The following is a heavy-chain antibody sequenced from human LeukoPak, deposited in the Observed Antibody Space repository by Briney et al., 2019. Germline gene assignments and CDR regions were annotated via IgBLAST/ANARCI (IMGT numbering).Heavy chain of an antibody. CDR1: GYTFTSYA. D-gene: IGHD3-10*01. CDR2: INTNTGNP. CDR3: ARGYPLDYYGSGSYSDAFDI. V-gene: IGHV7-4-1*02. Sequence: ASVKVSCKTSGYTFTSYAMNWVRQAPGQGLEWMGWINTNTGNPTYAQGFTGRFVFSLDTSVSTAYLQISSLKAEDTAVYYCARGYPLDYYGSGSYSDAFDIWGQGTMVTVSS. J-gene: IGHJ3*02.